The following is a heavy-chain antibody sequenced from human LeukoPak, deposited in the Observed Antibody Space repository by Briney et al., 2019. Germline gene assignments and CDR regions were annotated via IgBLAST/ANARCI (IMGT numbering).Heavy chain of an antibody. V-gene: IGHV4-34*01. CDR3: ARRRPLYYGSGSYSREFDY. Sequence: SETLSLTCAVYGGCFSGYYWSWIRQPPGKGLEWIGEINHSGSTNYNPSLKSRVTISVDTSKNQFSLKLSSVTAADTAVYYCARRRPLYYGSGSYSREFDYWGQGTLVTVSS. D-gene: IGHD3-10*01. CDR2: INHSGST. CDR1: GGCFSGYY. J-gene: IGHJ4*02.